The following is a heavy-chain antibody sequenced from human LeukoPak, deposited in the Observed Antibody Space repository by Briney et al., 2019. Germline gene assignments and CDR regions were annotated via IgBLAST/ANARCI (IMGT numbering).Heavy chain of an antibody. V-gene: IGHV3-23*01. Sequence: GGSLRLSCAASGFSFSSYAMSWVRQAPGKGLEWVSGISHSGDSPYYADSVKGRFTISRDNSKNTLFLQMDSLRAEDTAVYYCGQDPSRIAAGRCDYWGRGTRITVSS. CDR1: GFSFSSYA. J-gene: IGHJ4*02. CDR2: ISHSGDSP. D-gene: IGHD6-13*01. CDR3: GQDPSRIAAGRCDY.